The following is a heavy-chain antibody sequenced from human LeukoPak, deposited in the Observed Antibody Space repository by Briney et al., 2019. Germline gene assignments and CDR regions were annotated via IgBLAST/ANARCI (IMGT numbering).Heavy chain of an antibody. Sequence: ASVKVSCKASGYTLTSYDINWVRQATGQGLEWMGWMNPSSGKTGYAQKFQGRISMTRNTSISTAYMELSSLRSEDTAVYYCAKAVRFGRSYYYYGMDVWGQGTTVTVSS. CDR3: AKAVRFGRSYYYYGMDV. J-gene: IGHJ6*02. CDR2: MNPSSGKT. D-gene: IGHD3-10*01. CDR1: GYTLTSYD. V-gene: IGHV1-8*01.